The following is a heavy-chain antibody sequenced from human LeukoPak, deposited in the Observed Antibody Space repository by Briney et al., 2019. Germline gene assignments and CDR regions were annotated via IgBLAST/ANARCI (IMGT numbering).Heavy chain of an antibody. CDR3: ARTGTTGPDY. Sequence: GESLRISCKGSRDSFTSYWISWVRQMPGKGLEWIGRIDPSDSYTNYSPSFQGHVTISADKSISTAYLQWSSLKASDTAMYYCARTGTTGPDYWGQGTLVTVSS. CDR1: RDSFTSYW. V-gene: IGHV5-10-1*01. D-gene: IGHD1-1*01. CDR2: IDPSDSYT. J-gene: IGHJ4*02.